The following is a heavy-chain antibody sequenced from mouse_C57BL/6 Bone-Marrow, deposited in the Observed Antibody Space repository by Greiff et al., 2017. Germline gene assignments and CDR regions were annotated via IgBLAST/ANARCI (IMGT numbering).Heavy chain of an antibody. Sequence: EVKLVESGGGLVQPGGSLKLSCAASGFTFSDYGMAWVRQAPRKGPEWVAVISNLAYSIYYADTVTGRFTISRENAKNTLYLEMSSLRSEDTAMYYCARHGITTGFAYWGQGTLVTVSA. J-gene: IGHJ3*01. CDR2: ISNLAYSI. V-gene: IGHV5-15*04. CDR1: GFTFSDYG. CDR3: ARHGITTGFAY. D-gene: IGHD1-2*01.